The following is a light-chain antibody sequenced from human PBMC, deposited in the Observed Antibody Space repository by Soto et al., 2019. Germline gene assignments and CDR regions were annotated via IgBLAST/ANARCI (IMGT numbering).Light chain of an antibody. CDR2: LGS. V-gene: IGKV2-28*01. CDR3: MQSLQAPQLT. CDR1: QSLLHSKGYNY. J-gene: IGKJ4*01. Sequence: DIVMIQSPLALPVTPGEPASISCRSSQSLLHSKGYNYLDWYLQQPGQSPQLLIFLGSNRASGVPDRFSGSGSGTDFTLKISRVEAGDVGIYYCMQSLQAPQLTFGGGTRVEIK.